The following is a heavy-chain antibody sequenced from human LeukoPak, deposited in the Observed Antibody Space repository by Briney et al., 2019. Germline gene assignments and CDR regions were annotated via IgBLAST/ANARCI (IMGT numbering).Heavy chain of an antibody. CDR1: GYTFTGYY. D-gene: IGHD2-2*01. CDR3: ARAGRDIVVVPAAHNWFDP. V-gene: IGHV1-2*04. J-gene: IGHJ5*02. Sequence: ASVTVSCKASGYTFTGYYMHWVRQAPGQGLEWMGWINPNRGGTNYAQKFQGWVTMTRDTSISTAYMELSRLRSDDTAVYYCARAGRDIVVVPAAHNWFDPWGQGTLVTVSS. CDR2: INPNRGGT.